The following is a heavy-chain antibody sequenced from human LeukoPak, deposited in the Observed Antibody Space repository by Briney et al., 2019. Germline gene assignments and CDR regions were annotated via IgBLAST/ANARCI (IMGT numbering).Heavy chain of an antibody. V-gene: IGHV4-59*01. Sequence: SETLSLTCTVSAGSISNSYWSWIRQPPGKGLESIGYIYYNGHTNYNPPLKSRVTISVDTSKNQFSLNLSSVTAADTAVYYCATILPVNYYMDVWGKGTTVTVSS. D-gene: IGHD3-3*02. CDR1: AGSISNSY. J-gene: IGHJ6*03. CDR3: ATILPVNYYMDV. CDR2: IYYNGHT.